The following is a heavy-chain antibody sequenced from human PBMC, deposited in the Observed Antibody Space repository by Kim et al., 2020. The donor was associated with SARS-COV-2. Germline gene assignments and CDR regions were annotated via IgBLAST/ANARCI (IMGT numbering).Heavy chain of an antibody. Sequence: SQKFQGRVTITRDTSASTAYMELSSLRSEGTAVYYCARDPVPGIAAAFDYWGQGTLVTVSS. J-gene: IGHJ4*02. V-gene: IGHV1-3*01. CDR3: ARDPVPGIAAAFDY. D-gene: IGHD6-13*01.